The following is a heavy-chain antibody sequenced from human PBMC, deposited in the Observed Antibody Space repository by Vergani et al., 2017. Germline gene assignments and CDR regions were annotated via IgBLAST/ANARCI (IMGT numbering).Heavy chain of an antibody. J-gene: IGHJ5*02. V-gene: IGHV4-39*01. Sequence: QLQLQESGPGLLKPPETLSLTCVVSGDSVNNASYFWGCIRQPPGKGLEHIASVYFLGNPYYNPSVKSRVPVSVDTSKNHFSQKLSYVTAADTAVYYCVRQGYRGVIDWFDPWSQGTVVTVS. D-gene: IGHD5-24*01. CDR1: GDSVNNASYF. CDR2: VYFLGNP. CDR3: VRQGYRGVIDWFDP.